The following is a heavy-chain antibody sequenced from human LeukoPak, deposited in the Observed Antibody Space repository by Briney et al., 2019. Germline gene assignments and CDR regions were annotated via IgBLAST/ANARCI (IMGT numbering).Heavy chain of an antibody. Sequence: PGGSLRLSCAASGFTVGNNYMSWVRQAPGKGLEWVSFLYSGGSTYYADSVKGRFTVSRHNSRNTVFLEMNSLRPEDTAVYYCARTKFGGSPYFDYWGQGTLVTVSP. CDR2: LYSGGST. J-gene: IGHJ4*02. CDR3: ARTKFGGSPYFDY. D-gene: IGHD3-10*01. V-gene: IGHV3-53*04. CDR1: GFTVGNNY.